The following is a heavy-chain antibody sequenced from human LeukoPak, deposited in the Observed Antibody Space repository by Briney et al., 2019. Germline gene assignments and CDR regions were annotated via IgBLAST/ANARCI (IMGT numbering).Heavy chain of an antibody. D-gene: IGHD6-13*01. Sequence: SETLSLTCTVSGGSISSYYWSWIRQPPGKGLEWIGYIYYSGSTNYNPSLKSRVTISVDTSKNRFSLKLSSVTAADTAVYYCARDLSSAWFYYWGQGTLVTVSS. J-gene: IGHJ4*02. CDR3: ARDLSSAWFYY. CDR2: IYYSGST. CDR1: GGSISSYY. V-gene: IGHV4-59*12.